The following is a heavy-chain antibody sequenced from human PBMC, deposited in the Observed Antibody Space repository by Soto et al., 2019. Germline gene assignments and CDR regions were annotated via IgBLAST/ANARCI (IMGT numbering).Heavy chain of an antibody. CDR3: AKVEDIVLMVYEASIDY. CDR2: ISYDGSNK. J-gene: IGHJ4*02. V-gene: IGHV3-30*18. Sequence: QVQLVESGGGVVQPGRSLRLSCAASGFTFSSYGMHWVRQAPGKGLEWVAVISYDGSNKYYADSVKGRFTISRDNSKNTLYLQMNSLSAEDAAVYYCAKVEDIVLMVYEASIDYWGQGTLVTVSS. CDR1: GFTFSSYG. D-gene: IGHD2-8*01.